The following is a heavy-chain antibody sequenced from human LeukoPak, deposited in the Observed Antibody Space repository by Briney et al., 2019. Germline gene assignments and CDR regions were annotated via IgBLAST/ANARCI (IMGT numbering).Heavy chain of an antibody. CDR2: IKEDGSEK. CDR3: ARDSRSMGDY. V-gene: IGHV3-7*01. Sequence: PGGSLRLSCEVSGFTFSKSWMSWVRQAPGKELAWVASIKEDGSEKYFVDSVKGRFTISRDNAKNSLYLQMNSLRAEDTAVYYCARDSRSMGDYWGQGTLVTVSS. J-gene: IGHJ4*02. D-gene: IGHD2-2*01. CDR1: GFTFSKSW.